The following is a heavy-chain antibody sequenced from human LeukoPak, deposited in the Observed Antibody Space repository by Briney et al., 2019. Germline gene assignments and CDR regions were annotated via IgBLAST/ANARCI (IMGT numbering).Heavy chain of an antibody. D-gene: IGHD3-22*01. V-gene: IGHV5-51*01. CDR2: IYPGDSDT. CDR1: GYSFTSYW. Sequence: GESLKISCKGSGYSFTSYWIGWVRQMPGKGLEWMGIIYPGDSDTRYSPSFQGQVTISADKSISTAYLQWSSLKASDTAMYYCAGHIGYDSSGYLYYYYYMDVWGKGTTVTVSS. CDR3: AGHIGYDSSGYLYYYYYMDV. J-gene: IGHJ6*03.